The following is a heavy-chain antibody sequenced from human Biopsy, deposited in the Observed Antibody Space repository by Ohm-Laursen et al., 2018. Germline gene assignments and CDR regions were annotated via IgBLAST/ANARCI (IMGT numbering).Heavy chain of an antibody. Sequence: ETLSLTCAASGFSVSSYGMNWVRQAPGKGLEWISYISETSSHIYDADSVRGRFTVARDIAKNSLYLQLNSLRVEDTAVYYCARDSSRRAREGGMDVWGQGTTVTVSS. CDR2: ISETSSHI. D-gene: IGHD6-6*01. J-gene: IGHJ6*02. CDR1: GFSVSSYG. V-gene: IGHV3-21*01. CDR3: ARDSSRRAREGGMDV.